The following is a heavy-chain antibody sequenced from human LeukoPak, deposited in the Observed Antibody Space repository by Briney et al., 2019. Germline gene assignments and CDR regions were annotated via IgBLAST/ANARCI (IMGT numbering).Heavy chain of an antibody. CDR2: LSASSGST. J-gene: IGHJ4*02. CDR1: GFTFSSYA. Sequence: PGRSLRLSCAASGFTFSSYAMSWVRQAPGKGLEWVSVLSASSGSTYSVDSVKGRFTISRDNSKNTLYLQMSSLRAEDTAVYYCATGKLYSYGWYYFDYWGQGTLVTVSS. CDR3: ATGKLYSYGWYYFDY. D-gene: IGHD5-18*01. V-gene: IGHV3-23*01.